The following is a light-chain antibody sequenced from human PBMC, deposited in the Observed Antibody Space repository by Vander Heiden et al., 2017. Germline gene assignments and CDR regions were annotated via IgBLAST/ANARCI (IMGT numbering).Light chain of an antibody. CDR3: QTWGSGIVV. Sequence: QLVVTQSPSASASLGASVKLTCTLNSRHDNYAIAWHQQQQEKGPRYLMKVNSDGSHSKGDGIPDRFSGSSSGAERYLIISSLQSEDEADYYCQTWGSGIVVFGGGTKLTVL. CDR2: VNSDGSH. J-gene: IGLJ2*01. V-gene: IGLV4-69*01. CDR1: SRHDNYA.